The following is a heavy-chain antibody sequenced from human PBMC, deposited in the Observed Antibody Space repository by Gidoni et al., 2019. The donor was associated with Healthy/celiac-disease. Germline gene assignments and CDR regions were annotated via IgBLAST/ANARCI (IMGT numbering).Heavy chain of an antibody. CDR3: ARGGEWLRLIGWFDP. Sequence: QVQLVESGGGVVQPGRSLRLSCAASGFTFSSYAMHWVRQAPGKGLEWVAVISYDGSNKYYADSVKGRFTISRDNSKNTLYLQMNSLRAEDTAVYYCARGGEWLRLIGWFDPWGQGTLVTVSS. D-gene: IGHD5-12*01. CDR2: ISYDGSNK. V-gene: IGHV3-30-3*01. J-gene: IGHJ5*02. CDR1: GFTFSSYA.